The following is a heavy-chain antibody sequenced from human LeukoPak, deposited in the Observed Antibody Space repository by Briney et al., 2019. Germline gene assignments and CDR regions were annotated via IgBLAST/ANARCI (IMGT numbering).Heavy chain of an antibody. Sequence: SETLSLTCTVSGGSISSSSYYWGWIRQPPGKGLEWIGSIYYGGSTYYNPSLKSRVTISVDTSKNQFSLKLSSVTAADTAVYYCARQRLRRYYGSGSYYSWGQGTLVTVSS. J-gene: IGHJ5*02. CDR3: ARQRLRRYYGSGSYYS. CDR1: GGSISSSSYY. CDR2: IYYGGST. D-gene: IGHD3-10*01. V-gene: IGHV4-39*01.